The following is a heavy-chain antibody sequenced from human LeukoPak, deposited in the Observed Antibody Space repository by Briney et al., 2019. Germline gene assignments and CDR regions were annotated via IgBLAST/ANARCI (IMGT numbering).Heavy chain of an antibody. D-gene: IGHD5-24*01. CDR3: AKDDAWLQYGD. Sequence: GGTLRLSCAASGFTFSSHGMNWVRQAPGKGLEWVSGISPNGVTTYYADSVKGRFTISRDNSKGTVSLQMNSLRPEDTAVYYCAKDDAWLQYGDWGRGTLVTVSS. J-gene: IGHJ4*02. CDR2: ISPNGVTT. V-gene: IGHV3-23*01. CDR1: GFTFSSHG.